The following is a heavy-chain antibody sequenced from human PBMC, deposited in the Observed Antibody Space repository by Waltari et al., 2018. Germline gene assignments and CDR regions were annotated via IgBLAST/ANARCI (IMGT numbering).Heavy chain of an antibody. J-gene: IGHJ6*02. CDR2: INTGGNII. CDR1: GFTFRDFE. Sequence: EERLVESGGGLVQHGGALGLSCAASGFTFRDFEMNWVRQSPGKGLEWVSYINTGGNIIYQADSVKGRFTISRDNAKNSLYLQMNSLRVEDTAIYYCARRFNLWGPGTTVTVSS. CDR3: ARRFNL. D-gene: IGHD3-16*01. V-gene: IGHV3-48*03.